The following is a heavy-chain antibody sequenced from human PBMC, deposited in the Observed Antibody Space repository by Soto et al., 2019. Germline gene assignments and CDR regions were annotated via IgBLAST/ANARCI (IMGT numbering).Heavy chain of an antibody. V-gene: IGHV3-30*18. CDR2: ISYDGSNK. D-gene: IGHD3-9*01. J-gene: IGHJ4*02. Sequence: GGSLRLSCAASGFTFSSYGMHWVRQAPGKGLEWVAVISYDGSNKYYADSVKGRFTISRDNSKNTLYLQMNSLRAEDTAVYYCAKSNVLRYFDWLPIDYWGQGTLVTVSS. CDR1: GFTFSSYG. CDR3: AKSNVLRYFDWLPIDY.